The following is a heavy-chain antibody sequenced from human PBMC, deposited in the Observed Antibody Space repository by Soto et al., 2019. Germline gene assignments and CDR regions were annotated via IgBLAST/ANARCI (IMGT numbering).Heavy chain of an antibody. CDR1: GFTFSGYS. CDR3: ARATRGGYKEGFDY. Sequence: EVQLVESGGGLVKPGVSLRLSCAESGFTFSGYSMNWVRQAPGKGLEWVSSISTNSDYIYYADSVKGRFTISRDNAKNSLFLQMTGLRVEDAAVYYCARATRGGYKEGFDYWGQGTLVTVSS. V-gene: IGHV3-21*01. J-gene: IGHJ4*02. D-gene: IGHD5-12*01. CDR2: ISTNSDYI.